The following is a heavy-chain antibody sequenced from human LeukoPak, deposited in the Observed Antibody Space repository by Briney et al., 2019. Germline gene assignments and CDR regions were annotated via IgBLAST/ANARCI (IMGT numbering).Heavy chain of an antibody. CDR2: ISSTSSTI. D-gene: IGHD3-22*01. Sequence: GGSLRLSCAASGFTFRSYSMHWVRQAPGKGLEWVSYISSTSSTIYYADSVKGRFTISRDNAKNPLYLQMNSLRDEDTAVYYCARAAPYYYDSSGYSAFDSWGQGTMVTVSA. J-gene: IGHJ3*02. V-gene: IGHV3-48*02. CDR1: GFTFRSYS. CDR3: ARAAPYYYDSSGYSAFDS.